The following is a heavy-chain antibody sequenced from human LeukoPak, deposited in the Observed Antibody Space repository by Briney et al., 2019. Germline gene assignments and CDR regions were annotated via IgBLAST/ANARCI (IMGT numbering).Heavy chain of an antibody. V-gene: IGHV3-21*01. Sequence: PGGSLRLSCAASGSTFSNYAMHWVRQAPGKGLEWVSSISSGSSDISYADSVKGRFTISRDNAKYSLYLQVNSLRAEDTAVYYCARLTGVINAFDYWGQGTLVTVSS. D-gene: IGHD2-21*01. CDR2: ISSGSSDI. J-gene: IGHJ4*02. CDR1: GSTFSNYA. CDR3: ARLTGVINAFDY.